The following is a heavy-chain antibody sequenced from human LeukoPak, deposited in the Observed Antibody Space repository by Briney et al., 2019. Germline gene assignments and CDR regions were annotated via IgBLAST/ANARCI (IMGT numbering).Heavy chain of an antibody. Sequence: SETLSLTCTVSGGSISSSSYYWGWIRQPPGKGLEWIGSIYYSGSTYYNPSLKSRVTISVDTSKNQFSLKLSSVTAADTAVYYCARKGIFAMAAAFDYWGQGTLVTVSS. CDR3: ARKGIFAMAAAFDY. V-gene: IGHV4-39*07. J-gene: IGHJ4*02. D-gene: IGHD6-25*01. CDR1: GGSISSSSYY. CDR2: IYYSGST.